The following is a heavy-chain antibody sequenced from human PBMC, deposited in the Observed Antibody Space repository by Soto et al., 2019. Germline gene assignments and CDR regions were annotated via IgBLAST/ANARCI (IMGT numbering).Heavy chain of an antibody. Sequence: PGGSLRLSCVASGFTFTNYAMNWVRQAPGKGLEWVSGISGGGGSIYYSDSVKGRFTISRDNSKNTLYLQMNSLRAEDTAVYYCAKDLMVALVDYFAYWGHGTLVPVSS. D-gene: IGHD2-8*01. J-gene: IGHJ4*01. CDR3: AKDLMVALVDYFAY. V-gene: IGHV3-23*01. CDR1: GFTFTNYA. CDR2: ISGGGGSI.